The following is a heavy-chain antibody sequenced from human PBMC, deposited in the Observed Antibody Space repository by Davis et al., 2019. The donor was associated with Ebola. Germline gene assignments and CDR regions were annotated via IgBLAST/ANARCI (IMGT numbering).Heavy chain of an antibody. J-gene: IGHJ3*02. CDR2: IYPGDSNT. V-gene: IGHV5-51*01. CDR3: ARRSDAFDI. Sequence: KVSCKASGYTFTSYWIGWVRQMPGKGLEWMGIIYPGDSNTRYSPSFQGQVTISADKSISTAYLQWSSLKASDTAMYYCARRSDAFDIWGQGTMVTVSS. CDR1: GYTFTSYW.